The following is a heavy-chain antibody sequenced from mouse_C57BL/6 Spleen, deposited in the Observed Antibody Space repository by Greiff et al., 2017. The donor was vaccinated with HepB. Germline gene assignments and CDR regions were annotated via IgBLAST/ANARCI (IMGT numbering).Heavy chain of an antibody. CDR2: IYPGDGDT. CDR3: ARSHYGSFYYFDY. D-gene: IGHD1-1*01. V-gene: IGHV1-82*01. J-gene: IGHJ2*01. Sequence: QVQLQQSGPELVKPGASVKISCKASGYAFSSSWMNWVKQRPGKGLEWIGRIYPGDGDTNYNGKFKGKATLTADKSSSTAYMQLSSLTSEDSAVYFCARSHYGSFYYFDYWGQGTTLTVSS. CDR1: GYAFSSSW.